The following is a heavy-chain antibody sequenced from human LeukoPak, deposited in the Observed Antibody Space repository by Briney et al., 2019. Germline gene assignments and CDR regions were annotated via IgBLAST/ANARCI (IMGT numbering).Heavy chain of an antibody. V-gene: IGHV3-7*01. CDR2: INPDGSDK. J-gene: IGHJ4*02. Sequence: GGSLRLSCAASGFTFSFNYMTWVRQPPGKGLEWVSKINPDGSDKYYVDSVKGRLTISRDNAKNSLYLQMNSLRVEDTAVYYCARETWYHFDYWGQGILVTVSS. CDR1: GFTFSFNY. D-gene: IGHD6-13*01. CDR3: ARETWYHFDY.